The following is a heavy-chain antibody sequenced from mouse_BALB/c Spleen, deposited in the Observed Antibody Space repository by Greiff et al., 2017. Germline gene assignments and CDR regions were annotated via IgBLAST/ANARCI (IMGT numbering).Heavy chain of an antibody. V-gene: IGHV1S135*01. CDR1: GYSFTGYN. J-gene: IGHJ3*01. D-gene: IGHD2-4*01. CDR3: AREGMITNVFAY. Sequence: VQLQQSGPELGKPGASVKISCKASGYSFTGYNMYWVKQSHRKSLEWIGYIDPYNGGTSYNQKSKGKATLTVDKSSSTAYMHLNSLTSEDSAIYYCAREGMITNVFAYWGQGTLGTVAA. CDR2: IDPYNGGT.